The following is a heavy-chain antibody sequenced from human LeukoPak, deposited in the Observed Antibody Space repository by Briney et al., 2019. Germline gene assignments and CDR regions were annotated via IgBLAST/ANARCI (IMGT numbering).Heavy chain of an antibody. D-gene: IGHD3-22*01. Sequence: GASVKVSCKASGGTFSSYAISWVRQAPGQGLEWMGGIIPIFGTANYAQKFQGRVTITTDESTSTAYMELSSLRSEDTAVYYCASPYYDSSGYYYLVYWGQGTLVTVSS. CDR1: GGTFSSYA. CDR2: IIPIFGTA. CDR3: ASPYYDSSGYYYLVY. V-gene: IGHV1-69*05. J-gene: IGHJ4*02.